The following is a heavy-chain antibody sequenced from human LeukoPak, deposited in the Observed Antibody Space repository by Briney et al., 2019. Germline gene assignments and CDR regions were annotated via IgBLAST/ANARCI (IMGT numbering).Heavy chain of an antibody. CDR1: GYTFTSYG. CDR2: ISAYNGNT. CDR3: ARERYSYREHPRLFDY. J-gene: IGHJ4*02. V-gene: IGHV1-18*01. D-gene: IGHD5-18*01. Sequence: ASVKVSCKASGYTFTSYGISWVRQAPGQGLEWMGWISAYNGNTNYAQKLQGRVTMTTDTSTSTAYMELRSLRSDDTAVYYCARERYSYREHPRLFDYWGQGTLVTVSS.